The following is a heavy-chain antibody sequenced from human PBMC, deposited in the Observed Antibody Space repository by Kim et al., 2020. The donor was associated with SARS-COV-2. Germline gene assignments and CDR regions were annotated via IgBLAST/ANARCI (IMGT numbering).Heavy chain of an antibody. Sequence: SETLSLTCTVSGGSISSYYWSWVRQPPGKGLEWIGYIFNSGRTNYNPSLKSRVTISVDTSKNQFSLKLSSVTAADTAVYYCARASSYYVIDDWGQGTLVTDPS. CDR3: ARASSYYVIDD. V-gene: IGHV4-59*13. CDR2: IFNSGRT. CDR1: GGSISSYY. J-gene: IGHJ4*02. D-gene: IGHD1-26*01.